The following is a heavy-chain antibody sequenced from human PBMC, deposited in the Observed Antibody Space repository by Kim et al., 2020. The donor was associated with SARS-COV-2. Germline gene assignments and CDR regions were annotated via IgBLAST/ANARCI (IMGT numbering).Heavy chain of an antibody. CDR1: GFTFSSYG. D-gene: IGHD3-9*01. J-gene: IGHJ6*02. CDR3: ARDWYRHDILTGYYPNEAIYYYYYGMDV. V-gene: IGHV3-33*05. CDR2: ISYDGSNK. Sequence: GGSLRLSCAASGFTFSSYGMHWVRQAPGKGLEWVAVISYDGSNKYYADSVKGRFTISRDNSKNTLYLQMNSLRAEDTAVYYCARDWYRHDILTGYYPNEAIYYYYYGMDVWGQGTTVTVSS.